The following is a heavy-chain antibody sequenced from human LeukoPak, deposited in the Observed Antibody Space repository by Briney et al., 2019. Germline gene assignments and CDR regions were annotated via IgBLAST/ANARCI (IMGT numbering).Heavy chain of an antibody. CDR2: INPNNGGI. CDR3: ARAPRVRNYDSSEYYFDY. D-gene: IGHD3-22*01. J-gene: IGHJ4*02. CDR1: GYTFTGYY. V-gene: IGHV1-2*02. Sequence: ASVKVSCKASGYTFTGYYIHWVRQAPGQGLEWMAWINPNNGGINYALKFQGRVTMTRDTSISTAYMEVSRLRSDDTAVYYCARAPRVRNYDSSEYYFDYWGQGTLVTVSS.